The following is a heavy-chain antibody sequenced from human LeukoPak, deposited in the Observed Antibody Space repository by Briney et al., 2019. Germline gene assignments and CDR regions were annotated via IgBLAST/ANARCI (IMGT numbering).Heavy chain of an antibody. CDR1: GLTFSSYE. D-gene: IGHD2-15*01. Sequence: GGSLRLSCAPSGLTFSSYEMNWVRQAPGKGLEWFSYINSCGSSIYYADSVKGRFTISRDNAKNSLYLQMNSLRAEDRAVYYCAVVAATSDRTFDYWGQGNLGNGSP. CDR3: AVVAATSDRTFDY. J-gene: IGHJ4*02. V-gene: IGHV3-48*03. CDR2: INSCGSSI.